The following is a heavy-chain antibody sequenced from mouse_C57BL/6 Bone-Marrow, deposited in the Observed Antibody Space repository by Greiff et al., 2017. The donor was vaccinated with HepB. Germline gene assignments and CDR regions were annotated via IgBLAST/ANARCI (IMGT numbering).Heavy chain of an antibody. V-gene: IGHV5-12*01. CDR1: GFTFSDYY. D-gene: IGHD2-3*01. CDR2: ISNGGGST. CDR3: ARPTDGYYPAWFAY. J-gene: IGHJ3*01. Sequence: EVQGVDSGGGLVQPGGSLKLSCAASGFTFSDYYMYWVRQTPEKRLEWVAYISNGGGSTYYPDTVKGRFTISRDNAKNTLYLQMSRLKSEDTAMYYCARPTDGYYPAWFAYWGQGTLVTVSA.